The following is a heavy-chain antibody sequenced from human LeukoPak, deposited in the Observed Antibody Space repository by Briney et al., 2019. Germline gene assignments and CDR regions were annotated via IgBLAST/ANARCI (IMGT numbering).Heavy chain of an antibody. J-gene: IGHJ4*02. D-gene: IGHD6-13*01. CDR1: GFTFSSYS. CDR2: ISSRSSTI. Sequence: PGGSLRLSCAASGFTFSSYSMNWVRQAPGKGLEWVSFISSRSSTIYYADSVKGRFTISRDNAKDSLYLQMNSLRAEDTAVYYCARDAVYSSSWQYYWGQGTLVTVSS. CDR3: ARDAVYSSSWQYY. V-gene: IGHV3-48*01.